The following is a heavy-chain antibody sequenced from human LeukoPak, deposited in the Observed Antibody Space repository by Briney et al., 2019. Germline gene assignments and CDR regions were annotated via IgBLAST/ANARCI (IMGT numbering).Heavy chain of an antibody. D-gene: IGHD2-15*01. Sequence: PSETLSLTCAVYGGSFSGYYWSWIRQPPGKGLEWIGEINHSGSTNYNPSLKSRVTISVDTSKNQFSLKLSSVTAADTAVYYCARGCSGGSCYPAHFDYWGHGTLVTVSS. CDR3: ARGCSGGSCYPAHFDY. V-gene: IGHV4-34*01. CDR1: GGSFSGYY. J-gene: IGHJ4*01. CDR2: INHSGST.